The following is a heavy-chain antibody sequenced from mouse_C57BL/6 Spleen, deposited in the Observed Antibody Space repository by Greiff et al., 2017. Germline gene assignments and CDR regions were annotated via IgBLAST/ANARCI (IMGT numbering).Heavy chain of an antibody. CDR1: GFTFSSYG. J-gene: IGHJ2*01. Sequence: EVKLQESGGDLVKPGGSLKLSFAASGFTFSSYGMSWFRQTPDKRLEWVATISSGGSYTYYPDSVKGRFTISRDNAKNTLYLQMSSMKSEDTAMYYCAREKITTVVAEDFDYWGQGTTLTVSS. V-gene: IGHV5-6*01. D-gene: IGHD1-1*01. CDR3: AREKITTVVAEDFDY. CDR2: ISSGGSYT.